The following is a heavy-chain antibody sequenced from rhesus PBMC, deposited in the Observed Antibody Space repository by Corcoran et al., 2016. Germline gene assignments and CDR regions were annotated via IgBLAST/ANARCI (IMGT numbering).Heavy chain of an antibody. J-gene: IGHJ4*01. V-gene: IGHV4-93*02. CDR2: IYGSGGST. CDR3: ARHRMGIQRVQLYYFDY. D-gene: IGHD5-42*01. CDR1: GGSISSSNW. Sequence: QVQLQESGPGLVKPSETLSLTCAVSGGSISSSNWWSWIRQSPGKALEWIGGIYGSGGSTEYNPSLKIRVTISIDPSKNQFSLKLSSVTAADTAVYYCARHRMGIQRVQLYYFDYWGQGVLVTVSS.